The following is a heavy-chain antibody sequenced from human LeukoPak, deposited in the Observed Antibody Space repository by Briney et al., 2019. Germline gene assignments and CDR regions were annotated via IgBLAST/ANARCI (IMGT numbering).Heavy chain of an antibody. J-gene: IGHJ6*02. D-gene: IGHD3-10*01. CDR2: IIPILGIA. CDR3: ARDLRVITMVRGVMGYYGMDV. CDR1: GGTFSSYA. V-gene: IGHV1-69*04. Sequence: ASVKVSCKASGGTFSSYAISWVRQAPGQGLEWMGRIIPILGIANYAQKFQGRVTITADKSTSTAYMELSSLRSEDTAVYYCARDLRVITMVRGVMGYYGMDVWGQGTTATVSS.